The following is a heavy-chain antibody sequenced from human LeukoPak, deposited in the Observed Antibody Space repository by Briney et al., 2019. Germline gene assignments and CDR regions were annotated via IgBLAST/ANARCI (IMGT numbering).Heavy chain of an antibody. Sequence: PGGSLRLSCAASGFTVSSNYMSWVRQAPGKGLEWVSVIYSGGSTYYADSVKGRFTISRDNSKNTLYLQMNSLRAEDTAVYYCSRDLRIAAAGPGKHYHHGWDVWGQGTTVTVSS. CDR1: GFTVSSNY. CDR3: SRDLRIAAAGPGKHYHHGWDV. J-gene: IGHJ6*02. CDR2: IYSGGST. V-gene: IGHV3-66*01. D-gene: IGHD6-13*01.